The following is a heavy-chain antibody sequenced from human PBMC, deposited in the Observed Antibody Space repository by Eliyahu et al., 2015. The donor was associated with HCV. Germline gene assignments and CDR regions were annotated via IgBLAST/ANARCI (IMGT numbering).Heavy chain of an antibody. CDR3: ARDYELNLDY. CDR2: ISYDGSNK. V-gene: IGHV3-30-3*01. CDR1: GFTFSSYA. Sequence: QVQLVESGGGVVQPGRSLRLSCAASGFTFSSYAMHWVRQAPGKGLEWVAVISYDGSNKYYADSVKGRFTISRDNSKNTLYLQMNSLRAEDTAVYYCARDYELNLDYWGQGTLVTVSS. D-gene: IGHD3-3*01. J-gene: IGHJ4*02.